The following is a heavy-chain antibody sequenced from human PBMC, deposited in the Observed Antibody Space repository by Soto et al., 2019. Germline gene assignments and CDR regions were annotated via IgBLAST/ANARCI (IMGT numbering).Heavy chain of an antibody. V-gene: IGHV1-69*01. J-gene: IGHJ4*02. CDR3: ARAENELAAGRGDFDY. CDR1: GGTFSSYA. Sequence: QVQLVQFGAEVKKPGSSVKVSCKASGGTFSSYAISWVRQAPGQGLEWMGGIIPIFGTANYAQRCQGRVTITADESTTTAYMELSRLRSEDTAVYYWARAENELAAGRGDFDYWGQGTLVTVSS. CDR2: IIPIFGTA. D-gene: IGHD6-13*01.